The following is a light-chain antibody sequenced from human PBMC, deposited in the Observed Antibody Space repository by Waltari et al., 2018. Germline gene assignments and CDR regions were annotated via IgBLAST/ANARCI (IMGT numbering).Light chain of an antibody. CDR3: QQYDNWVRT. CDR1: QSSSSN. Sequence: EIVMTQSPVTLSVSPGERATLSCRASQSSSSNLARYQHKPGQAPRPLIYGASSRAAGIPPRFSASGSGTEFTLTISSLQSEDFAVYYCQQYDNWVRTFGQGTKVEIK. CDR2: GAS. V-gene: IGKV3D-15*01. J-gene: IGKJ1*01.